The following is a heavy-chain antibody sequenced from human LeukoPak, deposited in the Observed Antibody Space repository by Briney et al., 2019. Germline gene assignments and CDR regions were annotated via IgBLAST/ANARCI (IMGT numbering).Heavy chain of an antibody. CDR1: GFTFSDYY. D-gene: IGHD3-10*01. CDR2: ISSSGSTI. Sequence: KPGGSLRLSCAASGFTFSDYYMSWIRQAPGKGLEWVSYISSSGSTIYYADSVKGRFTISRDNAKNSLYLQMNSLRAEDTAVYYCANLAKFRPFFGYYYYYMDVWGKGTTVTVSS. V-gene: IGHV3-11*04. CDR3: ANLAKFRPFFGYYYYYMDV. J-gene: IGHJ6*03.